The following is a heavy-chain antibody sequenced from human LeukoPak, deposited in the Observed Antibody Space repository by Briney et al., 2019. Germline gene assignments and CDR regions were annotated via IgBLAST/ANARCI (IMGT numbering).Heavy chain of an antibody. V-gene: IGHV4-34*01. CDR1: GGSFSGYY. Sequence: SETLSLTCAVYGGSFSGYYWSWIRQTPGKGLEWIGEINHSGSTNYNPSLKSRVTILVDTSKNQFSLKLSSVTAADTAVYYCARPHFYGDYVAFDIWGQGTMVTVSS. CDR2: INHSGST. J-gene: IGHJ3*02. CDR3: ARPHFYGDYVAFDI. D-gene: IGHD4-17*01.